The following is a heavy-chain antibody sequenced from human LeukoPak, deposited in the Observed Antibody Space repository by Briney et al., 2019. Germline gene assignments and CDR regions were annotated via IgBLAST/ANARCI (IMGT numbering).Heavy chain of an antibody. D-gene: IGHD3-10*01. Sequence: GGSLRLSCAASGFTFSSYAMHWVCQAPGKGLEWVAVISYDGSNKYYADSVEGRFTISRDNADNSLFLQMNSLRADDTAVYYCAGGSGSFDCWGQGTLVTVSS. CDR3: AGGSGSFDC. CDR2: ISYDGSNK. J-gene: IGHJ4*02. V-gene: IGHV3-30*04. CDR1: GFTFSSYA.